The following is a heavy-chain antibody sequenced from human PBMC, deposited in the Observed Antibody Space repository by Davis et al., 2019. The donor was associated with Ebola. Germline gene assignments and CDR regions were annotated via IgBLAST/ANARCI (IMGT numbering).Heavy chain of an antibody. D-gene: IGHD4-23*01. V-gene: IGHV3-21*01. CDR1: GFTFSSYA. J-gene: IGHJ4*02. Sequence: GESLKISCAASGFTFSSYAMHWVRQAPGKGLEWVSSISTSSSYIYYADSVKGRFTISRDNAKNSLYLQMNSLRAEDTAVYYCARGTTVVTPRDYWGQGTLVTVSS. CDR2: ISTSSSYI. CDR3: ARGTTVVTPRDY.